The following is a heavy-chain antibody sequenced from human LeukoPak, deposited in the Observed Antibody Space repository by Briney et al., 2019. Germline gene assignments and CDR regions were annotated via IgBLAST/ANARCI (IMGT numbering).Heavy chain of an antibody. Sequence: GASVKVSCKASGYTFTSNVISGGRQAPGQGREGMGWTSAYNGNTNDPQKLQGRVTMTTDTATSTAYMELRSMRSDDTAVYYCARSLGIMDAFDIWGQGTMVTVSS. V-gene: IGHV1-18*01. CDR1: GYTFTSNV. CDR2: TSAYNGNT. D-gene: IGHD7-27*01. J-gene: IGHJ3*02. CDR3: ARSLGIMDAFDI.